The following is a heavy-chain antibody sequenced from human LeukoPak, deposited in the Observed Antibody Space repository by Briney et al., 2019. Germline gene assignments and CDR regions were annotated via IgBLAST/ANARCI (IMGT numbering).Heavy chain of an antibody. V-gene: IGHV4-61*01. Sequence: PSETLSLTCTVSGGSTSSSNFYWSWIRQPPGKGLEWIGYIYYSGSTNYNPSLKSRVTISVDTSKNQFSLKLSSVTAADTAVYYCAGFGELFSFDYWGQGTLVTVSS. J-gene: IGHJ4*02. D-gene: IGHD3-10*01. CDR1: GGSTSSSNFY. CDR2: IYYSGST. CDR3: AGFGELFSFDY.